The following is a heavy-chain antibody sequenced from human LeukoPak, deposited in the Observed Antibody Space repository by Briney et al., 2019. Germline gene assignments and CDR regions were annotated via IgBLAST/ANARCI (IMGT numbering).Heavy chain of an antibody. D-gene: IGHD6-19*01. CDR2: INSDGSST. CDR1: GFTFSSYW. Sequence: PGGSLRLSCAASGFTFSSYWMHWVRQAPGKGLVWVSRINSDGSSTSYVDSVKGRFTISRDNAKNTLYLQMNSLRAEDTAVYYCARADSSGWYGNYWGQGTLVTVSS. CDR3: ARADSSGWYGNY. J-gene: IGHJ4*02. V-gene: IGHV3-74*01.